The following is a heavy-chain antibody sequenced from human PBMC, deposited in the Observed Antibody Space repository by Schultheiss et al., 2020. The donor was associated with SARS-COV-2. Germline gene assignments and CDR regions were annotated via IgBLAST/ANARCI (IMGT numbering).Heavy chain of an antibody. CDR3: ARRSLATFLDYGVDV. V-gene: IGHV4-4*02. D-gene: IGHD2-15*01. CDR2: INHSGST. Sequence: SETLSLTCAVSGGSISSSNWWSWVRQPPGKGLEWIGEINHSGSTNYNPSLKSRVTISVDTSKNQFSLKLTSVTAADTAVYYCARRSLATFLDYGVDVWGQGTTVTVSS. CDR1: GGSISSSNW. J-gene: IGHJ6*02.